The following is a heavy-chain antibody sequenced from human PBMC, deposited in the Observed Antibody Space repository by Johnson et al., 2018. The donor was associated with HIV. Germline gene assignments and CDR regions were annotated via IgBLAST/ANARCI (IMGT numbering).Heavy chain of an antibody. J-gene: IGHJ3*02. Sequence: VQLLESGGGLVQPGGSLRLSCAASGFTFSSYATSWVRQAPGKGLEWVSAISASGGSTYYADSVKGRFTISRDNAKNSLYLQMNSLRAEDTAVYYCARGDCTNGVCPPPRRDAFDIWGQGTMVTVSS. D-gene: IGHD2-8*01. CDR3: ARGDCTNGVCPPPRRDAFDI. CDR2: ISASGGST. V-gene: IGHV3-23*01. CDR1: GFTFSSYA.